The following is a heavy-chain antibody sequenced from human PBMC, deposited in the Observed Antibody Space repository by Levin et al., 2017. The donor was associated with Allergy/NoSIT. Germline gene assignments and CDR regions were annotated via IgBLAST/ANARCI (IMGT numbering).Heavy chain of an antibody. CDR3: TKEGKTTCDY. V-gene: IGHV3-23*01. CDR1: GFTFANSV. Sequence: LSLTCATSGFTFANSVMTWVRQAPGKGLEWVSTVTVSSRDTLYADSVKGRFTIFRDDSKSTLFLHMDSLRSEDTAVYYCTKEGKTTCDYWGQGSLVTVSS. CDR2: VTVSSRDT. J-gene: IGHJ4*02. D-gene: IGHD1-1*01.